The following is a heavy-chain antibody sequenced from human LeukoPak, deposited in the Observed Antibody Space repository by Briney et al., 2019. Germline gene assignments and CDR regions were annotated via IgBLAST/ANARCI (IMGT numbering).Heavy chain of an antibody. CDR1: GFTFSSYA. J-gene: IGHJ3*02. V-gene: IGHV3-30-3*01. CDR3: ARDYYDSSGYTPGDAFDI. Sequence: PGGSLRLSCAASGFTFSSYAMPWVRQAPGKGLEWVAVISYDGSNKYYADSVKGRFTISRDNSKNTLYLQMNSLRAEDTAVYYCARDYYDSSGYTPGDAFDIWGQGTMVTVSS. CDR2: ISYDGSNK. D-gene: IGHD3-22*01.